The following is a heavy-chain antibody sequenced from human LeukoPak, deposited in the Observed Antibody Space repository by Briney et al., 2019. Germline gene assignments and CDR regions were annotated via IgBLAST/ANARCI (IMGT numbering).Heavy chain of an antibody. CDR1: GYTFTGYY. D-gene: IGHD3-22*01. Sequence: ASVKVSCKASGYTFTGYYIHWVRQAPGQGLEWMGWINPHSGGTNYAQKFQGGVTMTRDTSISTAYMELSRLRSDDTAVYYCARVFGYYDSSGYYYTESWFDPWGQGTLVTVSS. CDR3: ARVFGYYDSSGYYYTESWFDP. J-gene: IGHJ5*02. V-gene: IGHV1-2*02. CDR2: INPHSGGT.